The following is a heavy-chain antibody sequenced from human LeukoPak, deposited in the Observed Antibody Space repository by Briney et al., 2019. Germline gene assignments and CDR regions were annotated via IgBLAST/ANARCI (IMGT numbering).Heavy chain of an antibody. J-gene: IGHJ4*02. Sequence: PSETLSLACAVYGGSFSGYYWSWIRQPPGKGLEWIGEINHSGSTNYNPSLKSRVTISVDTSKNQFSLKLSSVTAADTAVYYCARGHYTYYDFGWGQGTLVTVSS. CDR1: GGSFSGYY. CDR3: ARGHYTYYDFG. CDR2: INHSGST. V-gene: IGHV4-34*01. D-gene: IGHD3-3*01.